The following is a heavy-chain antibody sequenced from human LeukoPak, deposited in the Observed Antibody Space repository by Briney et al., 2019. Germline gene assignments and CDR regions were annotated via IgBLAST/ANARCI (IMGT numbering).Heavy chain of an antibody. Sequence: SVKVSCKASGGTFSSYGISWVRQAPGQGLEWMGGLIPIFATPNYAQKFQGRVTITADESTSTAYMGLRSLRSEDTAVYYCAREATNDAFDVWGQGTMVTVSS. V-gene: IGHV1-69*13. CDR1: GGTFSSYG. CDR3: AREATNDAFDV. CDR2: LIPIFATP. J-gene: IGHJ3*01. D-gene: IGHD1-26*01.